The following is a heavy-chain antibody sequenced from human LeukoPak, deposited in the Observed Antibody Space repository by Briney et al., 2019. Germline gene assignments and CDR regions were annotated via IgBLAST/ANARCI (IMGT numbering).Heavy chain of an antibody. V-gene: IGHV5-51*01. J-gene: IGHJ4*02. D-gene: IGHD6-6*01. CDR1: GYTFTSYW. CDR3: ARRISYSSSSGSFDY. Sequence: GESLKISCKGSGYTFTSYWIGWVRQMPGKGLEWMGIIYPSDSDTRYSPSFQGQVTISADKSISTAYLQWSSLKASDTAMYYCARRISYSSSSGSFDYWGQGTLITVSS. CDR2: IYPSDSDT.